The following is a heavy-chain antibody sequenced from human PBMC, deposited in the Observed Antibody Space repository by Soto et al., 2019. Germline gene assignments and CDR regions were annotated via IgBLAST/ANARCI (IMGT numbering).Heavy chain of an antibody. CDR3: ARYGSGSSSWFDP. J-gene: IGHJ5*02. V-gene: IGHV4-30-2*01. CDR2: IYHSGST. D-gene: IGHD3-10*01. Sequence: PSETLSLTCAVSGGSISSGGYSWSWIRQPPGKGLEWIGYIYHSGSTYYNPSLKSRVNILVDRSKNQFSLKLSSVTAADTAVYYCARYGSGSSSWFDPWGQGTMVTVSS. CDR1: GGSISSGGYS.